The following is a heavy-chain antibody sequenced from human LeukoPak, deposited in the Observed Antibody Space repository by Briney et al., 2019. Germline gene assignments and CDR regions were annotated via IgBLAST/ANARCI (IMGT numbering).Heavy chain of an antibody. CDR2: ISGRGSSI. V-gene: IGHV3-48*03. D-gene: IGHD3-22*01. CDR1: GFTFSSYE. CDR3: AREPDSSAHFDH. J-gene: IGHJ4*02. Sequence: GGSLRLSCAVSGFTFSSYEMNWVRQAPGEGLEWVSYISGRGSSIYYADSMKGRFTTSRDNTKNSLYLQMNSLRDEDSAVYYCAREPDSSAHFDHWGQGTLVTVSS.